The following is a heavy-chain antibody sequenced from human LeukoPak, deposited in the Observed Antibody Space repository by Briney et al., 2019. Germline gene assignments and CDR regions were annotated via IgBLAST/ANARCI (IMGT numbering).Heavy chain of an antibody. CDR1: GFTFSSYG. J-gene: IGHJ3*02. Sequence: GGSLRLSCAASGFTFSSYGMHWVRQAPGKGLEWVAVIWYDGSNKYYADSVKGRFTISRDNSKNTLYLQMNSLRADDTAVYYCARGRGAANDAFDIWGQGTMVTVSS. CDR3: ARGRGAANDAFDI. CDR2: IWYDGSNK. V-gene: IGHV3-33*01. D-gene: IGHD3-10*01.